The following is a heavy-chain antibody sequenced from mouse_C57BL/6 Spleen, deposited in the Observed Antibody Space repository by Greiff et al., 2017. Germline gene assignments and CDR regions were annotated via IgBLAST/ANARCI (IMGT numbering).Heavy chain of an antibody. CDR1: GYTFTSYW. J-gene: IGHJ3*01. CDR2: IYPGSGST. D-gene: IGHD1-1*01. Sequence: VQLQQSGAELVKPGASVKMSCKASGYTFTSYWITWVKQRPGQGLEWIGDIYPGSGSTNHNEKFKSKATLTVDTSSSTAYMQLSSLTSEDSAVYYCARRGGDYYGSRWFAYWGQGTLVTVSA. V-gene: IGHV1-55*01. CDR3: ARRGGDYYGSRWFAY.